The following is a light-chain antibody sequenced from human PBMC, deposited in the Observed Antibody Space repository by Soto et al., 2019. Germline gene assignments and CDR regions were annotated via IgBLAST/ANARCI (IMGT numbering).Light chain of an antibody. CDR1: QRISSW. J-gene: IGKJ1*01. CDR2: KSS. V-gene: IGKV1-5*03. CDR3: QQYNSDWT. Sequence: DIQMTQSPSTLSASVGDRVTITCRARQRISSWLAWYQQKPGKAPKLLIYKSSSLESGVPSRFSGSGSGTEVTLTISSLQPDDFATYYCQQYNSDWTFGQGTKVEIK.